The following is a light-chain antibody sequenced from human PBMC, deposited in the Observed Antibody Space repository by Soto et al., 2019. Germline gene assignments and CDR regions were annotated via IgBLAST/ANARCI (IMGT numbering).Light chain of an antibody. J-gene: IGKJ1*01. V-gene: IGKV1-5*03. CDR1: QSISSW. CDR2: KAS. Sequence: DIQMTQSPSTLSASVGDRVTITCRASQSISSWLAWYQQKPGKAPKLQIYKASSLESGVPSRFSGSGSGTEFTLTISSLQPDDFATYYCQQYNSYSWTFGQGTTVEIK. CDR3: QQYNSYSWT.